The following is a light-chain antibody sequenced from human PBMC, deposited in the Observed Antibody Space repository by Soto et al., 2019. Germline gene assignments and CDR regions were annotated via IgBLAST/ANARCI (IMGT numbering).Light chain of an antibody. V-gene: IGKV3-20*01. J-gene: IGKJ4*01. Sequence: EIVMTQSPATLSVSPGERATLSCRASQSVGSNLAWYQQKPGQAPRLLIYRASTRATGIPDRFTGSGSGTDFTLTISRLEPEDFAVYYCQQYESSPLTFGGGTKVEIK. CDR2: RAS. CDR3: QQYESSPLT. CDR1: QSVGSN.